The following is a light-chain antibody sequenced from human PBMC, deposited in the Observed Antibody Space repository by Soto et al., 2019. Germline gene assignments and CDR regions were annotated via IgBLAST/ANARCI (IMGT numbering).Light chain of an antibody. Sequence: QSALTQPRSVSGSPGQSVTISCTGTSSDVGGYNYVSWYQQHPGKAPKVMIYDVSKRPSGVPDRFSGSKSGNTASLTISGLQAEDEADYHSCSYGGSFYVFGNGTKLTVL. CDR1: SSDVGGYNY. CDR2: DVS. J-gene: IGLJ1*01. V-gene: IGLV2-11*01. CDR3: CSYGGSFYV.